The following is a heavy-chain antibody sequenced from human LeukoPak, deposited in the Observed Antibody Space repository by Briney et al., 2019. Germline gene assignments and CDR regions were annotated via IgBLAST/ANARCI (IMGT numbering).Heavy chain of an antibody. CDR2: IVGSGGST. V-gene: IGHV3-23*01. Sequence: GGSLRLSCAASGFTFSSYAMSWVCQAPGKGLEWVSGIVGSGGSTYSADSVKGRFTISRDNSKNTLYLQMNSLRAEDTAVYYCAKGTLWSGYYYFDYWGQGTLVTVSS. CDR3: AKGTLWSGYYYFDY. CDR1: GFTFSSYA. D-gene: IGHD3-3*01. J-gene: IGHJ4*02.